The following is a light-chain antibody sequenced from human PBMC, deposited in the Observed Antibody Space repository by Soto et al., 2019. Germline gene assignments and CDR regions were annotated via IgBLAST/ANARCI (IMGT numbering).Light chain of an antibody. V-gene: IGKV2-28*01. CDR3: MQSLQTPLT. CDR1: QNLLHSNGYNY. Sequence: DIVMTQSPLSLPVTPGEPPSISCRSSQNLLHSNGYNYLDWYLQKPVQSPQILIFLGSNRASGVPDRFSGSGSGTDFTLKISRVEAEDVGVYYCMQSLQTPLTFGGGTKVEIK. J-gene: IGKJ4*01. CDR2: LGS.